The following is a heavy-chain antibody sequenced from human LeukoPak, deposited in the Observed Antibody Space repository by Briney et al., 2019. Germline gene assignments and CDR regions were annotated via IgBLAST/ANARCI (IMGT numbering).Heavy chain of an antibody. CDR1: GFTFSDYY. D-gene: IGHD3-9*01. J-gene: IGHJ4*02. CDR2: ISSTSSYT. V-gene: IGHV3-11*06. Sequence: PGGSLRLSCAASGFTFSDYYMSWIRQAPGKGLEWISYISSTSSYTNYADSVKGRFTISRDNAKTSLYLQMNSLRAEDTAVYYCARVRQYYDILTGYYSDYWGQGTLVTVSS. CDR3: ARVRQYYDILTGYYSDY.